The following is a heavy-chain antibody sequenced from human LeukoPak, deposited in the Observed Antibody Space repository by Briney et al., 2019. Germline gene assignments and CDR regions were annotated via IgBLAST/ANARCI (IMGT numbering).Heavy chain of an antibody. CDR1: SGSFSDYY. CDR3: ARVTPTDNYYYYYGMDV. CDR2: INHSGSS. V-gene: IGHV4-34*01. J-gene: IGHJ6*02. Sequence: SETLSLTCAVYSGSFSDYYWTWIRQSPGKGLECIGEINHSGSSKYNPSLKSRVTISVDTSKNQFSLKLNSVTAADTAVYYCARVTPTDNYYYYYGMDVWGQGTTVTVSS. D-gene: IGHD4-23*01.